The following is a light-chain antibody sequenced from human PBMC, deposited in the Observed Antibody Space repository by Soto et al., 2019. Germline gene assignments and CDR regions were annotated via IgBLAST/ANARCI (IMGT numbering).Light chain of an antibody. Sequence: EIVLTQAPGTLPLSPGERATLSCRASQSVSSYLAWYQQKPGQAPRLLIYDASNRATGIPARFSGSGSGTDFTLTISSLEPEDFAVYYCQQRSNWPITFGQGTLLEI. CDR2: DAS. CDR3: QQRSNWPIT. CDR1: QSVSSY. J-gene: IGKJ5*01. V-gene: IGKV3-11*01.